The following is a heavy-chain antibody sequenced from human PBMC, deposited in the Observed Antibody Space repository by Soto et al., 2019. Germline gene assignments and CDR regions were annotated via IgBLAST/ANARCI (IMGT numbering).Heavy chain of an antibody. J-gene: IGHJ3*02. CDR3: ARKGYSGYDDALDI. V-gene: IGHV3-48*02. CDR1: GFTFSSYS. D-gene: IGHD5-12*01. CDR2: ISSSSSTI. Sequence: GGSLRLSCAASGFTFSSYSMNWVRQAPGKGLEGVSYISSSSSTIYYADSVKGRITISRDNAKNSLYLQMNSLRDEDPAVYYCARKGYSGYDDALDILGQGTMVTASS.